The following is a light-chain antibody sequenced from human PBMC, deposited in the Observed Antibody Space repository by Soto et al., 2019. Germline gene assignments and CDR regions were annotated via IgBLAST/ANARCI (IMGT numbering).Light chain of an antibody. CDR1: SSDVGADNY. CDR3: SSYSTTSTLVV. J-gene: IGLJ3*02. V-gene: IGLV2-14*03. Sequence: QSALTQPASVSGSPGQSITISCTGTSSDVGADNYVCWYQQHPDNAPKLIIYELTNRPSGVSNRFSGSKSGNTASLTISGLQAEDGADYYCSSYSTTSTLVVFGGGTKVTV. CDR2: ELT.